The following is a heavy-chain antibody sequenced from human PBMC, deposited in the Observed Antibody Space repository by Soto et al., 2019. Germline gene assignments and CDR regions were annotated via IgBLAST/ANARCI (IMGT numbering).Heavy chain of an antibody. D-gene: IGHD2-15*01. Sequence: GGSLRLSCAASGFTFSSYSMNWVRQAPGKGLEWVSSISSSSSYIYYADSVKGRFTISRDNAKNSLYLQMNSLRAEDTAVYYCAREGDCSGGSCSPSYYYYYMDVWGKGTTVTVSS. V-gene: IGHV3-21*01. CDR3: AREGDCSGGSCSPSYYYYYMDV. CDR1: GFTFSSYS. CDR2: ISSSSSYI. J-gene: IGHJ6*03.